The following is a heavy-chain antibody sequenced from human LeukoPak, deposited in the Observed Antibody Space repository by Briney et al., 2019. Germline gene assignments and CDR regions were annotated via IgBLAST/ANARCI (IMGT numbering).Heavy chain of an antibody. CDR3: ARADYYDSSGYNDY. V-gene: IGHV3-53*01. Sequence: GGSLRLSCAASGFTVSSNYMSWVRQAPGKGLEWVSVIYSGGNTYYADSVKGRFTISRDNSKNTLYLQMTSLRAEDTAVYYCARADYYDSSGYNDYWGQGALVTVSA. CDR2: IYSGGNT. D-gene: IGHD3-22*01. J-gene: IGHJ4*02. CDR1: GFTVSSNY.